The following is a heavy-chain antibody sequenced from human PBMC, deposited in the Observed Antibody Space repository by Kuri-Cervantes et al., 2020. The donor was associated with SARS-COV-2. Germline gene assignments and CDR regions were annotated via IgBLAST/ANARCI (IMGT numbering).Heavy chain of an antibody. CDR1: GFTFSSYW. D-gene: IGHD4-17*01. CDR2: ISSSSSYI. J-gene: IGHJ4*02. CDR3: ARHRTTVTTEYFDY. Sequence: GESLKISCAASGFTFSSYWMSWVHQAPGKGLEWVSSISSSSSYIYYADSVKGRFTISRDNAKNSLYLQMNSLRAEDTAVYYCARHRTTVTTEYFDYWGQGTLVTVSS. V-gene: IGHV3-21*01.